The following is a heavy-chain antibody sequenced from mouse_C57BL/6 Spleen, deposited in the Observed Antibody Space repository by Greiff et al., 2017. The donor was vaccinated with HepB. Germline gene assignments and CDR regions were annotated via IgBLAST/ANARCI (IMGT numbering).Heavy chain of an antibody. J-gene: IGHJ3*01. V-gene: IGHV1-80*01. CDR3: ASYGSSYGAY. Sequence: VQGVESGAELVKPGASVKISCKASGYAFSSYWMNWVKQRPGKGLEWIGQIYPGDGDTNYNGKFKGKATLTADKSSSTAYMQLSSLTSEDSAVYFCASYGSSYGAYWGQGTLVTVSA. CDR2: IYPGDGDT. D-gene: IGHD1-1*01. CDR1: GYAFSSYW.